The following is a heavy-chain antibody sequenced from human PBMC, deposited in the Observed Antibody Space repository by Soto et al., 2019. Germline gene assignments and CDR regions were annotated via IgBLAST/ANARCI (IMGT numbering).Heavy chain of an antibody. J-gene: IGHJ3*01. CDR3: SREWDACDL. Sequence: QVQLVESGGGVVQPGRSLRLSCAASGFTFSGYAMHWVRQAPGKGLEWVAAISHDRTKKYYSDSVKGRFTTSRDNSKKTLYLQMNSRRAEDTAVDYCSREWDACDLWGQGTMVNVSS. CDR1: GFTFSGYA. CDR2: ISHDRTKK. V-gene: IGHV3-30*04.